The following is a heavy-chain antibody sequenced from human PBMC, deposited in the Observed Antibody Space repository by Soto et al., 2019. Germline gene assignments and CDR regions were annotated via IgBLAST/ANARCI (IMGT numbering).Heavy chain of an antibody. CDR1: GFTFSSYG. D-gene: IGHD2-15*01. V-gene: IGHV3-30*03. CDR2: ISYDGSNK. Sequence: GSLRLSCAASGFTFSSYGMHWVRQAPGKGLEWVAVISYDGSNKYYADSVKGRFTISRDNSKNTLYLQMNSLRAEDTAVYYCARDIVVVVAAISPHADYWGQGTLVTVSS. CDR3: ARDIVVVVAAISPHADY. J-gene: IGHJ4*02.